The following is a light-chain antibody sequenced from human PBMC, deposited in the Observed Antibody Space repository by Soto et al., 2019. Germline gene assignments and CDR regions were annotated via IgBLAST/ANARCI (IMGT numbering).Light chain of an antibody. CDR3: LLYYGGAQLWV. CDR2: STS. CDR1: TGAVTSGYY. J-gene: IGLJ3*02. Sequence: QAVVTQEPSLTVSPGGTVTLTCASSTGAVTSGYYPNWFQQKPGQEPRALIYSTSYRHSWTPARFSGSLLGDKAALTLSGVQPEDEAEYYCLLYYGGAQLWVFGGGTKLTVL. V-gene: IGLV7-43*01.